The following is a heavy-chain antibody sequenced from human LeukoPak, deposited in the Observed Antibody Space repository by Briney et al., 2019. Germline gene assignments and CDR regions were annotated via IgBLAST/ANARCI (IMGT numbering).Heavy chain of an antibody. Sequence: ESGPTLVNPTQTLTLTCTFSGFSLSTSGVGVGWIRQPPGKALEWLALIYWDDDKRYSPSLKSRLTITKDTSKNQVVLTMTNMDPVDTATYYCAHSQAYIGYSSSWPWFDPWGQGTLVTVSS. D-gene: IGHD6-13*01. CDR2: IYWDDDK. J-gene: IGHJ5*02. CDR3: AHSQAYIGYSSSWPWFDP. CDR1: GFSLSTSGVG. V-gene: IGHV2-5*02.